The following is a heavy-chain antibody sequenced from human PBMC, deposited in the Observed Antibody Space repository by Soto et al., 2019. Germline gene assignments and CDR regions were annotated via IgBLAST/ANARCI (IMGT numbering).Heavy chain of an antibody. V-gene: IGHV4-39*01. Sequence: SETLSLTCTVSGGSTSSSSYYWGWIRQPPGKGLEWIGSIYYSGSTYYNPSLKSRVTISVDTSKNQFSLKLSSVTAADTAVYYCARQYYYDSSGYFTSGGFDYWGQGTLVTVSS. CDR2: IYYSGST. CDR1: GGSTSSSSYY. D-gene: IGHD3-22*01. CDR3: ARQYYYDSSGYFTSGGFDY. J-gene: IGHJ4*02.